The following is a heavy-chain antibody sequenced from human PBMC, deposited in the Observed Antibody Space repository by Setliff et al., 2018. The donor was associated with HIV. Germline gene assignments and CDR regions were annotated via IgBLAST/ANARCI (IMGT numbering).Heavy chain of an antibody. D-gene: IGHD5-12*01. CDR2: IKEDGSEK. CDR1: GFTFSSYA. J-gene: IGHJ4*02. V-gene: IGHV3-7*01. CDR3: ARVVATSDY. Sequence: PGGSLRLSCAASGFTFSSYAMHWVRQAPGKGLEWVASIKEDGSEKYYVDSVKGRFTISRDNAKNSLFLQVNSLRAEDTAVYYCARVVATSDYWGQGTLVTVSS.